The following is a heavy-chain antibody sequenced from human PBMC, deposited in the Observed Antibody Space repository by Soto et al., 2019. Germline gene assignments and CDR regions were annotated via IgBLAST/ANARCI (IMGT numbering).Heavy chain of an antibody. V-gene: IGHV4-31*03. J-gene: IGHJ4*02. Sequence: QVQLQESGPGLVKPSQTLSLTCTVSGGSMSSGGYYWSWIRKHPGKGLEWIGYIYYSGSTYYNPSLKSRVTISVDTSKNQFSLKLSSVTAADTAVYYCARDRGDGYKTNYFDYWGQGTLVTVSS. D-gene: IGHD3-10*01. CDR1: GGSMSSGGYY. CDR3: ARDRGDGYKTNYFDY. CDR2: IYYSGST.